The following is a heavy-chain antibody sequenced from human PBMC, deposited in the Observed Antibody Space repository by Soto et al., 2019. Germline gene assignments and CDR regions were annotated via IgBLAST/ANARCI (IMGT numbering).Heavy chain of an antibody. CDR3: APRLYCSGGSCYSDY. J-gene: IGHJ4*02. D-gene: IGHD2-15*01. CDR1: GYTLTELS. CDR2: FDPEDGET. V-gene: IGHV1-24*01. Sequence: ASVKVSCKVSGYTLTELSMHWVRQAPGKGLEWMGGFDPEDGETIYAQKFQGRVTMTEDTSTDTAYMELSSLRSEDTAVYYCAPRLYCSGGSCYSDYWGQGTLVTVSS.